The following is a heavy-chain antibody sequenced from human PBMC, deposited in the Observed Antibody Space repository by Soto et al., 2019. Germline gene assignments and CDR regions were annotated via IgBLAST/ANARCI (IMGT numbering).Heavy chain of an antibody. Sequence: QVQLVQSGAEVKKPGASVKVSCKASGYTFTSYGISWVRQAPGQGLEWMGWISAYNGNTNYAQKLQGRVTMTTGTATSTAYMELRSLRSDGPDVYFCARGGGWDPLDYWGQGTLVTVSS. D-gene: IGHD1-26*01. CDR3: ARGGGWDPLDY. J-gene: IGHJ4*02. CDR1: GYTFTSYG. V-gene: IGHV1-18*01. CDR2: ISAYNGNT.